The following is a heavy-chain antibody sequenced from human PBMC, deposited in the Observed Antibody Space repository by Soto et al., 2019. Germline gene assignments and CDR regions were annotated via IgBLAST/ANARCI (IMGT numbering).Heavy chain of an antibody. V-gene: IGHV3-11*01. Sequence: TGGSLRLSCAASGFTFSDYYMSWMRQAPGKGLEWVSYISSSGSTIYYADYVKGRFTISRDNAKNSLYLQRNSLRAEDTAVYYCARVVHSSSIYFDYWGQGTLVTVSS. D-gene: IGHD6-6*01. CDR1: GFTFSDYY. CDR2: ISSSGSTI. J-gene: IGHJ4*02. CDR3: ARVVHSSSIYFDY.